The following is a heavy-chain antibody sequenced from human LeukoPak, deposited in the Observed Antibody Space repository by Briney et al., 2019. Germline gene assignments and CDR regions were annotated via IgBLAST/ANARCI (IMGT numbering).Heavy chain of an antibody. V-gene: IGHV4-4*07. Sequence: KPSETLSLTCTVAGGSTNNYYWSWIRQPSGKGLDWIGRFCTRASTNYDPSLKHRVTMSVDTSKNQCPLKLSYVTAADTAVYYCARGRYCSADICSGGDAFDIWGQGTMVSVS. CDR1: GGSTNNYY. D-gene: IGHD2-15*01. CDR3: ARGRYCSADICSGGDAFDI. CDR2: FCTRAST. J-gene: IGHJ3*02.